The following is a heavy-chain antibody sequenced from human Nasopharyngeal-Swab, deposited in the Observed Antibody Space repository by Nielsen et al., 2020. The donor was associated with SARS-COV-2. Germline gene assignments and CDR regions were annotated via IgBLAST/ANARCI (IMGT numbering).Heavy chain of an antibody. CDR2: IYYDGST. Sequence: WIRQPPGKGLEWIGYIYYDGSTNYNPSLKSRVTISVDTSKNQFSLKLSSVTAADTAVYYCARGRAAAVDYWGQGTLVTVSS. J-gene: IGHJ4*02. D-gene: IGHD6-13*01. CDR3: ARGRAAAVDY. V-gene: IGHV4-59*01.